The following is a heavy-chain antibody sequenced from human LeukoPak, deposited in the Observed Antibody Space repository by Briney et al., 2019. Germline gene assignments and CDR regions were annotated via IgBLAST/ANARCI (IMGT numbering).Heavy chain of an antibody. CDR3: ARQIYDYIWGTYRGRGSYFDF. V-gene: IGHV3-48*03. D-gene: IGHD3-16*02. J-gene: IGHJ4*02. CDR2: ISTGGSTI. CDR1: GFSFSSYE. Sequence: PGGSLRLSCAASGFSFSSYEMNWVRQAPGKGLEWVSYISTGGSTIYYGDSVKGRFTVSRDNAKKSLYLQMNSLRAEDTAAYYCARQIYDYIWGTYRGRGSYFDFSGQGTLVTVSS.